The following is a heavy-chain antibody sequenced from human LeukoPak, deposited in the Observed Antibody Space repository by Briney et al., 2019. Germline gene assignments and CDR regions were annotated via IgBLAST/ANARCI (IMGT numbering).Heavy chain of an antibody. CDR2: ISYDGSNK. V-gene: IGHV3-30*03. CDR1: GFTFSNYG. Sequence: GGSLRLSCAASGFTFSNYGIHWVRQAPGKGLDWVAVISYDGSNKYYADSVKGRFTISRDNFKNRLNLQMNSLRAEDTAVYYCARDRYSYGYSVYYYYGMDVWGQGTTVTVSS. D-gene: IGHD5-18*01. J-gene: IGHJ6*02. CDR3: ARDRYSYGYSVYYYYGMDV.